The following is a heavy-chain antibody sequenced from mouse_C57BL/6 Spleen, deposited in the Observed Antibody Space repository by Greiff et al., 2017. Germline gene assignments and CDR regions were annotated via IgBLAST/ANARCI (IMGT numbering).Heavy chain of an antibody. V-gene: IGHV1-55*01. Sequence: QVQLKQPGAELVKPGASVKMSCKASGYTFTSYWITWVKQRPGQGLEWIGDIYPGSGSTNYNEKFKSKATLTVDTSSSTAYMQLSSLTSEDSAVYYCAKEEITTTPYYFDDWGQGTTLTVAS. CDR1: GYTFTSYW. CDR2: IYPGSGST. J-gene: IGHJ2*01. CDR3: AKEEITTTPYYFDD. D-gene: IGHD2-4*01.